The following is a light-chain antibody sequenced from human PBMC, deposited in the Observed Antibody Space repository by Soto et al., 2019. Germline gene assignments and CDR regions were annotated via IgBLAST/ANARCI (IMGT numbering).Light chain of an antibody. J-gene: IGKJ1*01. CDR1: QSVSNY. CDR3: QQYGGSPQP. V-gene: IGKV3-20*01. Sequence: ETVLTQSPGTLSLSPGERATLSCRASQSVSNYLVWYQQKPGHAPRLLISGASSRATGIPDRFSGSGSGTEFTLTIRRLAPKDFAVYYCQQYGGSPQPFGQGPRWIS. CDR2: GAS.